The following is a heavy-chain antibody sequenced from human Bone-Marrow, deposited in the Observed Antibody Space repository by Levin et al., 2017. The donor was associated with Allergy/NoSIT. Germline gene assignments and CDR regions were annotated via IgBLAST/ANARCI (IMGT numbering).Heavy chain of an antibody. CDR1: GYTLTDLS. V-gene: IGHV1-24*01. CDR2: FDPEDGKT. D-gene: IGHD3-10*01. J-gene: IGHJ4*02. CDR3: ATMSGFGEIFFDS. Sequence: GESLKISCKVSGYTLTDLSMHWVRQALGKGLEWMGGFDPEDGKTIYTQKFQGRVTMTEDTSTDTAYMELSSLRPEDAAVYYCATMSGFGEIFFDSWGQGTLVIVSS.